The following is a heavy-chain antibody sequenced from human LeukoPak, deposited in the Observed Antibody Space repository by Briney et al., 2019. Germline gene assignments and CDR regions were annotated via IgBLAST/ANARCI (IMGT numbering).Heavy chain of an antibody. CDR3: ARGSGSLSSKFDY. D-gene: IGHD1-26*01. Sequence: SETLSLTCTVSGGSISSHYWSWIRQPPGKGLEWTGYIYYSGSTNYNPSLKSRVTILVNTSKNQFSLKLNSVTAADTAVYYCARGSGSLSSKFDYWGQGTLVTVSS. CDR2: IYYSGST. CDR1: GGSISSHY. J-gene: IGHJ4*02. V-gene: IGHV4-59*11.